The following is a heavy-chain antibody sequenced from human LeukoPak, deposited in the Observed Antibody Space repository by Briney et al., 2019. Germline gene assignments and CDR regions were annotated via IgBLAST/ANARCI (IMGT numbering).Heavy chain of an antibody. CDR3: ARQYSSGWGY. V-gene: IGHV5-51*01. Sequence: GESLKISCKVSGYRLTNNWIGWVRQVPGKGLEWMGIIYPGYSDTRYSPSFQGQVTFSVDTSTSTAYLQWSSLKASDTAMYYCARQYSSGWGYWGQGTLVTVSS. CDR1: GYRLTNNW. CDR2: IYPGYSDT. D-gene: IGHD6-19*01. J-gene: IGHJ4*02.